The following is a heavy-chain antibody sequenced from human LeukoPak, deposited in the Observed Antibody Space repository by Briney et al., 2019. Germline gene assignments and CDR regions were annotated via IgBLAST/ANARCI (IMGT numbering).Heavy chain of an antibody. J-gene: IGHJ4*02. Sequence: KPSETLSLTCTVSGGSTSSGGYSWSWIRQPPGKGLEWIGYLYYSGSTNYNPSLKSRVTMSVDTSKTHFSLRLSSVTAADTAVYYCARHGDHTSGWYDLDYWGQGTLVTVSS. D-gene: IGHD6-19*01. CDR2: LYYSGST. CDR1: GGSTSSGGYS. CDR3: ARHGDHTSGWYDLDY. V-gene: IGHV4-61*03.